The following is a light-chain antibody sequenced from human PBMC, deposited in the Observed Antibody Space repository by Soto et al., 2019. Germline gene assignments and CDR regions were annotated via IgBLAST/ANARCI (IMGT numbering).Light chain of an antibody. Sequence: EIVLTQSPGTLSLSPGERTTLSCRASQSVSRNYLAWYQQKPGQAPRLLIYGASSRATGIPDRFSGSGSGTDFTLTIIRLEPEDFAVYYCQQYGDSLWTFGQGTKVEIK. CDR2: GAS. J-gene: IGKJ1*01. CDR3: QQYGDSLWT. CDR1: QSVSRNY. V-gene: IGKV3-20*01.